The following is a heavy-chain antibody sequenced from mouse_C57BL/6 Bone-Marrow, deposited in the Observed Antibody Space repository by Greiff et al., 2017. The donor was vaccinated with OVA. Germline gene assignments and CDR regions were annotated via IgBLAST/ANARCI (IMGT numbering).Heavy chain of an antibody. CDR2: LDPEDGDT. V-gene: IGHV14-1*01. D-gene: IGHD1-1*01. Sequence: EVKLQASGAELVRPGASVKLSCTASGFNIKDYYMHWVKQRPEQGLEWIGRLDPEDGDTEYAPKFQGKATMTADTSSNTAYLQLSILTSEDTAVYYCTTSTLLLLRSRWYFDVWGTGTTVTVSS. CDR1: GFNIKDYY. CDR3: TTSTLLLLRSRWYFDV. J-gene: IGHJ1*03.